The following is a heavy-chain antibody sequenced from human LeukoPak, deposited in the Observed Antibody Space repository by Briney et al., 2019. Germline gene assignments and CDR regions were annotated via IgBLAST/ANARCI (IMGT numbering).Heavy chain of an antibody. D-gene: IGHD4-17*01. J-gene: IGHJ4*02. Sequence: SETLSLTCTVSGGSISSYYWSWIRQPPGKGLEWIGEINHSGSTNYNPSLKSRVTISVDTSKNQFSLKLSSVTAADTAVYYCARAMTTVTSPFDYWGQGTLVTVSS. CDR3: ARAMTTVTSPFDY. CDR1: GGSISSYY. CDR2: INHSGST. V-gene: IGHV4-34*01.